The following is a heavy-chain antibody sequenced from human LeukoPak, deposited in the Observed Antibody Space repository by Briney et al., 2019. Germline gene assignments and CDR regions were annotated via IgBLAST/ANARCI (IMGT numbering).Heavy chain of an antibody. J-gene: IGHJ4*02. Sequence: ASVKVSCKTSGYTFTAYYMHWVRQAPGQGLEWMGWLYPNTGGTKYAEKFQGRVTMTRDTSTSTAYMELSRLTTDDTAVYYCASVTYSDTSSDFDYWGQGALVTVSS. CDR3: ASVTYSDTSSDFDY. CDR1: GYTFTAYY. V-gene: IGHV1-2*02. D-gene: IGHD3-16*01. CDR2: LYPNTGGT.